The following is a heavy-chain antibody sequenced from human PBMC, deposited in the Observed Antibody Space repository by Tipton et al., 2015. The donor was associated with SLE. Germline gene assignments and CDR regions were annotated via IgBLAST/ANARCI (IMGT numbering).Heavy chain of an antibody. Sequence: LRLSCTVSGDSISNYYWSWIRQPAGKGLEWIGRVLTSGSTNYNPSLKSRVTMSVDTSKNQFSLKLRSVTAADTATYYCARDATRALDIWGQGTMVTVSS. CDR1: GDSISNYY. CDR2: VLTSGST. V-gene: IGHV4-4*07. D-gene: IGHD2-15*01. CDR3: ARDATRALDI. J-gene: IGHJ3*02.